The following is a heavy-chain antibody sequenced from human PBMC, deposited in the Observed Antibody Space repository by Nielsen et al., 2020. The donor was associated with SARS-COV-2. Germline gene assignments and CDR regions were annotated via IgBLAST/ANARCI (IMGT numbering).Heavy chain of an antibody. CDR2: ISWSSGSI. CDR3: AKDGHSSGWYGAPDY. D-gene: IGHD6-19*01. V-gene: IGHV3-9*01. J-gene: IGHJ4*02. Sequence: SLKISCAASGFTFDDYAMHWVRQAPGKGLEWVSGISWSSGSIGYADSVKGRFTISRDNAKNSLYLQINSLRAEDTALYYCAKDGHSSGWYGAPDYWGQGTLVTVSS. CDR1: GFTFDDYA.